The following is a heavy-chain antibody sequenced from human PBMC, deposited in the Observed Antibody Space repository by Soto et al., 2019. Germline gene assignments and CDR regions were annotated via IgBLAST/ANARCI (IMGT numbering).Heavy chain of an antibody. CDR2: IWYDGSNK. D-gene: IGHD6-13*01. CDR1: GFTFSSYG. V-gene: IGHV3-33*01. Sequence: GGSLRLSCAASGFTFSSYGMHWVRQAPGKGLEWVAVIWYDGSNKYYADSVKGRFTISRDNSKNTLYLQMNSLRAEDTAVYYCARMSRPSGSSLYSSSWAFDYWGQGTLVTVSS. CDR3: ARMSRPSGSSLYSSSWAFDY. J-gene: IGHJ4*02.